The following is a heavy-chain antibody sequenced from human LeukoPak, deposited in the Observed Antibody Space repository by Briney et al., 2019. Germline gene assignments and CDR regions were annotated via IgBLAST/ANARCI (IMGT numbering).Heavy chain of an antibody. CDR3: ARDRMGRLTRYFDY. CDR1: GYTFTSYG. Sequence: ASVKVSCKASGYTFTSYGISWVRQAPGQGLEWMGWISAYNGNTNYAQKLQGRVAMTTDTSASTAYMELRSLRSDDTAVYYCARDRMGRLTRYFDYWGQGTLVTVSS. V-gene: IGHV1-18*01. J-gene: IGHJ4*02. D-gene: IGHD2-8*01. CDR2: ISAYNGNT.